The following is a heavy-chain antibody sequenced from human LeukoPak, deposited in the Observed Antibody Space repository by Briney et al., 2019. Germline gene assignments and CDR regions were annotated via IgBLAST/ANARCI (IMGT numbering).Heavy chain of an antibody. D-gene: IGHD3-22*01. Sequence: PGGSLRLSCAASRFTFSNSAMSWVRQAPGRGLEWVSAISGSGDYTNYADSVKGRFTISRDNSKNTLYLQMNSLRAEDTAVYYCASPPVYDSSGYFDYWGQGTLVTVSS. CDR1: RFTFSNSA. CDR3: ASPPVYDSSGYFDY. V-gene: IGHV3-23*01. CDR2: ISGSGDYT. J-gene: IGHJ4*02.